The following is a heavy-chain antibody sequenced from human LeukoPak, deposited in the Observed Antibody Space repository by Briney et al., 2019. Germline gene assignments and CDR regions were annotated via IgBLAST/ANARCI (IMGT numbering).Heavy chain of an antibody. CDR2: INPNSGGT. D-gene: IGHD1-26*01. CDR1: GYTFTIYG. V-gene: IGHV1-2*02. CDR3: ARAGGWEPPTRGHYYYYYMDV. Sequence: ASVKVSCTASGYTFTIYGLNWVRQAPGQGLEWMGWINPNSGGTNYAQKFQGRVTMTRDTSISTAYMELSRLRSEDTAVYYCARAGGWEPPTRGHYYYYYMDVWGKGTTVTISS. J-gene: IGHJ6*03.